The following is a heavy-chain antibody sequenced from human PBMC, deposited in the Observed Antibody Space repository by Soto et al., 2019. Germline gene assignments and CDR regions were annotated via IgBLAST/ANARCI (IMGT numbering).Heavy chain of an antibody. V-gene: IGHV3-15*01. D-gene: IGHD3-22*01. J-gene: IGHJ4*02. CDR3: IYYYDSSNYFHVDX. CDR1: GFTFSNAW. CDR2: IKSKTDGGTT. Sequence: SLRLSCAASGFTFSNAWIHWVRQAPGKGLEWVGRIKSKTDGGTTDHDAPVKGRFTISIDDSKNTVYLQMNSLKSEDSAVYYCIYYYDSSNYFHVDXWGQGTLVTVSX.